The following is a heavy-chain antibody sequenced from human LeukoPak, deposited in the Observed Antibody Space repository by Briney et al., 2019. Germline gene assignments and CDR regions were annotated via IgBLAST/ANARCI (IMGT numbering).Heavy chain of an antibody. CDR2: IIPILGIA. V-gene: IGHV1-69*02. D-gene: IGHD2-2*02. J-gene: IGHJ5*02. CDR3: ARGYQLLYARPWFDP. Sequence: SVKVSCKASGGTFSSYTISWERQAPGQGLEWIGRIIPILGIANYAQKFQGRVTITADKSTSTAYMELSSLSSEDTAVYYCARGYQLLYARPWFDPWGQGTLVTVSS. CDR1: GGTFSSYT.